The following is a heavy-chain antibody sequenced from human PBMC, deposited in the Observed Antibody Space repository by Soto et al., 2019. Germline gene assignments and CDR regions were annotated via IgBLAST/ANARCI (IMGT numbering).Heavy chain of an antibody. Sequence: GGSLRLSCAASGFTFSAFEMNWVRQAPGKGLEWLSYIYNSGSTMTYADSVKGRFAISRDNAKNSLYLQMYSLRAEDTAVYYCARESGGTGLDVWGQGTTVTVSS. CDR3: ARESGGTGLDV. CDR1: GFTFSAFE. D-gene: IGHD1-1*01. J-gene: IGHJ6*02. V-gene: IGHV3-48*03. CDR2: IYNSGSTM.